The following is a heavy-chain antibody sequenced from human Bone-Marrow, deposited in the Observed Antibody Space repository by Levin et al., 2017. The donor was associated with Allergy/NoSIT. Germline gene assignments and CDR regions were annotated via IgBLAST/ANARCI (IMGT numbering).Heavy chain of an antibody. J-gene: IGHJ4*02. D-gene: IGHD2-21*01. CDR2: IYYSGST. CDR1: GGSIRNFY. CDR3: ARITHYDEGGSDYGPGYYFDF. Sequence: SETLSLTCTVSGGSIRNFYWRWIRQPPGKRLEWIGYIYYSGSTNYNPSLQSRVTISVDTSKNQFSLKLTSVTAADTAVYYCARITHYDEGGSDYGPGYYFDFWGQGALVTVSS. V-gene: IGHV4-59*01.